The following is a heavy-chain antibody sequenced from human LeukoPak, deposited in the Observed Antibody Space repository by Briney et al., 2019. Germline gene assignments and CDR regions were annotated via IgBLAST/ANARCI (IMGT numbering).Heavy chain of an antibody. CDR2: IYYTGST. Sequence: SETLSLTCTVSGGSISGSGYYWVWIRQPPGKGLEWIATIYYTGSTYYNPSLKSRVTISVDTSKNQFSLKLSSVTAADTAVYYCARHSHYYDSSGRDWGQGTLVTVSS. CDR1: GGSISGSGYY. V-gene: IGHV4-39*01. J-gene: IGHJ4*02. CDR3: ARHSHYYDSSGRD. D-gene: IGHD3-22*01.